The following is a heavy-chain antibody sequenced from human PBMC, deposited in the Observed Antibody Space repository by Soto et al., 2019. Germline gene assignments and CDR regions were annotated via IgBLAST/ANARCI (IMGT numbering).Heavy chain of an antibody. V-gene: IGHV4-31*03. J-gene: IGHJ5*02. Sequence: SETLSLTCTVSGGSINSFDNYWSWIRQHPGKGLEWIGYIYYSGNTYYNPSLKSRVIISLDTSKNQFSLMLSSVTAADTALYYCARNVDTALLGNWVDPWGQGTLVTVSS. D-gene: IGHD5-18*01. CDR1: GGSINSFDNY. CDR3: ARNVDTALLGNWVDP. CDR2: IYYSGNT.